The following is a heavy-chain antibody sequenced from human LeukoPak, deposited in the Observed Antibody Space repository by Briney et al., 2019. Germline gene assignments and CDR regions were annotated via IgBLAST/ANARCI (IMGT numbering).Heavy chain of an antibody. CDR3: ARSRDGYTNDFDY. V-gene: IGHV1-18*01. CDR2: ISAYNGNT. D-gene: IGHD5-24*01. J-gene: IGHJ4*02. CDR1: GGTFSSYA. Sequence: ASVEVSCKASGGTFSSYAISWVRQAPGQGLEWMGWISAYNGNTNYAQKLQGRVTMTTDTSTSTAYMELRSLRSDDTAVYYCARSRDGYTNDFDYWGQGTLVTVSS.